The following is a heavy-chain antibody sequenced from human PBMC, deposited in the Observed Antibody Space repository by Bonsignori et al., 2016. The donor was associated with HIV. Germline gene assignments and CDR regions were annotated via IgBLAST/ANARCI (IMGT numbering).Heavy chain of an antibody. Sequence: WIRQPPGKGLEWIGYILDSVNTYGNPSLKSRVSISLDMSKNQFSLKLNSVTAADTAIYYCARGSGDNSEVFDLWAQGTLVTVSS. J-gene: IGHJ4*02. D-gene: IGHD4-23*01. CDR2: ILDSVNT. V-gene: IGHV4-30-4*01. CDR3: ARGSGDNSEVFDL.